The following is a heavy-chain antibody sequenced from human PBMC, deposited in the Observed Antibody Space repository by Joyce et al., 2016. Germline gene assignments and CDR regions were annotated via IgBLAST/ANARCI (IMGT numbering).Heavy chain of an antibody. CDR1: GFTFTNYW. V-gene: IGHV3-74*01. CDR2: GDSDGSGT. J-gene: IGHJ4*02. Sequence: EVQLVESGGGLLQPGGSLRLSCAASGFTFTNYWMDWVRQAPGKGLVWVARGDSDGSGTSYADSVKGRFTISRDNAKNMVYLQMNSLRIEDTAVYYCGSVFEYWGRGALVTVSS. CDR3: GSVFEY.